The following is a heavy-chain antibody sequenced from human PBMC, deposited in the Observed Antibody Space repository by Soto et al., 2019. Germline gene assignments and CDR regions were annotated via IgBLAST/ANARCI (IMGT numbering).Heavy chain of an antibody. D-gene: IGHD3-3*01. Sequence: GGSLRLSCAASGFTFSSYSMNWVRQAPGKGLEWVSSISSSSSYIYYADSVKGRFTISRDNAKNSLYLQMNSLRAEDTAVYYCARDERFLEWLSGHYYYYYGMDVWGQGTTVTVSS. CDR2: ISSSSSYI. V-gene: IGHV3-21*01. CDR3: ARDERFLEWLSGHYYYYYGMDV. CDR1: GFTFSSYS. J-gene: IGHJ6*02.